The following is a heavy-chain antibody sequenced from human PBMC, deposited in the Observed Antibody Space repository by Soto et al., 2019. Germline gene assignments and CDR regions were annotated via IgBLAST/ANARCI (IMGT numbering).Heavy chain of an antibody. CDR3: ARDTGTYPYYFDY. D-gene: IGHD1-26*01. CDR2: IHHSGST. Sequence: SLTCTVSGGSISSGENFWNWIRQSPGKGLEWIGYIHHSGSTYYNPSLKSRLTISVDTSKNQISLKLNSVTAADTAVYYCARDTGTYPYYFDYWGQGTRVTVSS. CDR1: GGSISSGENF. J-gene: IGHJ4*02. V-gene: IGHV4-30-4*01.